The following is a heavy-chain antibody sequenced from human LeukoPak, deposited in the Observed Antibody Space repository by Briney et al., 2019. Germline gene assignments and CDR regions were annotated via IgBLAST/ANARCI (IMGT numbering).Heavy chain of an antibody. CDR1: GGSISSYY. CDR3: ASTDSSSWYRDWFDP. J-gene: IGHJ5*02. Sequence: SETLSLTCTVSGGSISSYYWSWIRQPAGKGLEWIGRIYTSGSTNYNPSLKSRVTMSVDTSKNQFSLKLSSVTAADTAVYYRASTDSSSWYRDWFDPWGQGTLVTVSS. D-gene: IGHD6-13*01. CDR2: IYTSGST. V-gene: IGHV4-4*07.